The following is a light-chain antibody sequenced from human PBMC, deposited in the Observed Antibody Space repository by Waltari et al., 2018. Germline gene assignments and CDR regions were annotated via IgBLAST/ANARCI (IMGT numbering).Light chain of an antibody. J-gene: IGLJ2*01. CDR1: NIGVKS. CDR3: QVWDSSTDHVV. V-gene: IGLV3-21*01. Sequence: SSVLTQPPSVSLAPGKTARITCGGNNIGVKSVHWYQQKPGQAPVVVIYDDSDRPSGIPERFSGYNSGNTATLTISRVEAGDEADYYCQVWDSSTDHVVFGGGTKLTVL. CDR2: DDS.